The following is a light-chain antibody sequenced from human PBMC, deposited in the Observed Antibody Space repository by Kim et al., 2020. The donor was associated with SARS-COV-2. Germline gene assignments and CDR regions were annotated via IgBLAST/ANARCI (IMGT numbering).Light chain of an antibody. Sequence: DIQMTQYPSTLSASVGDTVSITCRAIQYLATWVAWYQQKPGMAPKVLMYDASKLKSGVPSRFSGSGSGTEFTLTITSLQPDDFATYYCQQYKSDPYTFGQGTKLEI. J-gene: IGKJ2*01. CDR2: DAS. CDR1: QYLATW. V-gene: IGKV1-5*01. CDR3: QQYKSDPYT.